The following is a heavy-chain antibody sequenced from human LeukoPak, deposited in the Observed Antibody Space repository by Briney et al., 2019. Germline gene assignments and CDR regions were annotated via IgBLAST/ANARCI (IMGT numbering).Heavy chain of an antibody. D-gene: IGHD4-17*01. J-gene: IGHJ4*02. CDR1: GGSISSSSYY. CDR2: IYYSGST. V-gene: IGHV4-39*07. Sequence: PSETLSLTCTVSGGSISSSSYYWGWIRQPPGKGLEWIGSIYYSGSTYYNPSLKSRVTISVDTSKNQFSLKLSSVTAADTAVYYCASLYGDYAPFDYWGQGTLVTVSS. CDR3: ASLYGDYAPFDY.